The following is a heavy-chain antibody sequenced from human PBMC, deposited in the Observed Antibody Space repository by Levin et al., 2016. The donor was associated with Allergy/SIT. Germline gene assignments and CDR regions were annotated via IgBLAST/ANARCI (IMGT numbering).Heavy chain of an antibody. CDR2: INPNSGGT. Sequence: WVRQAPGQGLEWMGWINPNSGGTNYAQKFQGRVTMTRDTSISTAYMELSRLRSDDTAVYYCARGTRVGIQLWFLLDYWGQGTLVTVSS. D-gene: IGHD5-18*01. V-gene: IGHV1-2*02. J-gene: IGHJ4*02. CDR3: ARGTRVGIQLWFLLDY.